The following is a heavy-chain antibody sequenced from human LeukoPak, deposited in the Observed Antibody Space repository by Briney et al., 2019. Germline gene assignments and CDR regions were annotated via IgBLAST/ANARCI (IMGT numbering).Heavy chain of an antibody. D-gene: IGHD1-26*01. J-gene: IGHJ6*03. CDR1: GYTFTGYY. CDR2: INPNSGGT. CDR3: ARDNGCSGSYYCNYYYYYYMDV. Sequence: ASVKVSCKASGYTFTGYYMHWVRQAPGQGLEWMGWINPNSGGTNYAQKFQGRVTMTRDTSISTAYMELSRLRSDDTAVYYCARDNGCSGSYYCNYYYYYYMDVWGKGTTVTVSS. V-gene: IGHV1-2*02.